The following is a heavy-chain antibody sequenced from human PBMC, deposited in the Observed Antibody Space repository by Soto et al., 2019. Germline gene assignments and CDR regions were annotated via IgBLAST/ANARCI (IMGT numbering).Heavy chain of an antibody. Sequence: SETLSLTCTVSGGPMKNFFWSWIRQPPGKGLEWIGYIPYSGGPTYTPSLKSRVSIAIDTSRNQFSLRLTSVTTADTAVYYCAASEVGLISVLGTWGQGTQVTVSS. CDR3: AASEVGLISVLGT. CDR2: IPYSGGP. V-gene: IGHV4-59*01. D-gene: IGHD3-10*02. CDR1: GGPMKNFF. J-gene: IGHJ5*02.